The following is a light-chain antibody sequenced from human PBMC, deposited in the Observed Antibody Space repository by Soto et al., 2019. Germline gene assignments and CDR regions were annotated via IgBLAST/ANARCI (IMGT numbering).Light chain of an antibody. Sequence: DIQMTQSPASLSVALGDRVTITCRTSQSINVYISWYQQKPGKAPKRLIYVASNLQTGVPARFSGSGSGTEFSLTISSLQPEDFATYYCQQTDRTPLTFGRGTKVDIK. CDR2: VAS. CDR3: QQTDRTPLT. V-gene: IGKV1-39*01. J-gene: IGKJ4*01. CDR1: QSINVY.